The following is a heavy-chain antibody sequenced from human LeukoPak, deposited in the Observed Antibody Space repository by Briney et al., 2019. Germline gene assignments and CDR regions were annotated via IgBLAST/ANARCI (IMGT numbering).Heavy chain of an antibody. CDR2: TSSSSSYI. CDR3: ARVSPYYYDSYYFDY. CDR1: GFTFSSYS. Sequence: GGSLRLSCAASGFTFSSYSMNWVRQAPGKGLEWVSSTSSSSSYIYYADSVKGRFTISRDNAKNSLYLQMNSLRAEDTAVYYCARVSPYYYDSYYFDYWGQGTLVTVSS. D-gene: IGHD3-22*01. J-gene: IGHJ4*02. V-gene: IGHV3-21*01.